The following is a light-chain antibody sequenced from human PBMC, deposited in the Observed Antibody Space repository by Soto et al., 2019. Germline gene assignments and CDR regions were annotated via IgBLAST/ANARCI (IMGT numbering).Light chain of an antibody. CDR2: DAS. CDR1: QSISSW. CDR3: QQYNSYSRT. V-gene: IGKV1-5*01. J-gene: IGKJ2*01. Sequence: DIQMTQSPSTLSASVGDRVTITCRASQSISSWLAWYQQKPGKAPKLLIYDASSLESGVPSRFSGSGSGTEFTLTISSLQPDDFATYYSQQYNSYSRTFGQGNKLEIK.